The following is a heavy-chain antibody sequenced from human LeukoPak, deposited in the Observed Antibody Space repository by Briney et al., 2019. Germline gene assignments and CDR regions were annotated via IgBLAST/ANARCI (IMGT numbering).Heavy chain of an antibody. V-gene: IGHV3-9*01. CDR1: GFTFDDYA. Sequence: SLRLSFAASGFTFDDYAMHWVRPAPGKGLAWVSGNSWNSGSIGYADSVKSRVTISRDNAKNSLYLQMNSLRAEDTALYYCAKDDYDTNAFDIWGQGTMVTVSS. CDR2: NSWNSGSI. J-gene: IGHJ3*02. D-gene: IGHD3-9*01. CDR3: AKDDYDTNAFDI.